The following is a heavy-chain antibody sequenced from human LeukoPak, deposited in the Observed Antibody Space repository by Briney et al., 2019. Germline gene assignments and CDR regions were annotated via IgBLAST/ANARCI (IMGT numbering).Heavy chain of an antibody. CDR2: IIPIFGTA. CDR1: GGTFSSYA. Sequence: GASVKVSCKASGGTFSSYAISWVRQAPGQGLEWMGGIIPIFGTANYAQKFQGRVTITTDESTSTAYMELSGLRSEDTAVYYCARDVLAAPYYYYYMDVWGKGTTVTVSS. J-gene: IGHJ6*03. V-gene: IGHV1-69*05. D-gene: IGHD2-15*01. CDR3: ARDVLAAPYYYYYMDV.